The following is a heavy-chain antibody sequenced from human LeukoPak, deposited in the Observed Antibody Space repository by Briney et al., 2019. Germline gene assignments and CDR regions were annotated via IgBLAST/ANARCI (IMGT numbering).Heavy chain of an antibody. V-gene: IGHV4-39*07. CDR3: VRDRDY. Sequence: SETLSLTCTVSGASIGSTTYYWTRIRQPPGKGLEWIASIFYSGSTYYSPSLKSRVTISVDTSKNQFSLKLTSVTAADTAVYYCVRDRDYWGQGTLVTVSS. CDR2: IFYSGST. J-gene: IGHJ4*02. CDR1: GASIGSTTYY.